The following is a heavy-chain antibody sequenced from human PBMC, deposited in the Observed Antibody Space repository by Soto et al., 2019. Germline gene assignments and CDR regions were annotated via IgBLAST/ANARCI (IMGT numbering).Heavy chain of an antibody. CDR2: IYYSGST. CDR3: ARLDYGGNSTPYWGYFDY. Sequence: QVQLQESGPGLVKPSETLSLTCTVSGGSISSYYWSWIRQPPGKGLEWIGYIYYSGSTNYNPSLKSRVTISVDTSKNQFSLKLSSVTAADTAVYYCARLDYGGNSTPYWGYFDYWGQGTLVTVSS. D-gene: IGHD4-17*01. CDR1: GGSISSYY. J-gene: IGHJ4*02. V-gene: IGHV4-59*01.